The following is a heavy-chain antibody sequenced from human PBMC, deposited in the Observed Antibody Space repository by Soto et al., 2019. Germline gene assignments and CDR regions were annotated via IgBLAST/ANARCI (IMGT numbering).Heavy chain of an antibody. D-gene: IGHD4-4*01. CDR3: AGDPDSHYNDSHASSYP. CDR1: GGNFRTYT. J-gene: IGHJ5*02. CDR2: IIPIIGII. V-gene: IGHV1-69*04. Sequence: ASVKVSWRAAGGNFRTYTISWVLQNPGQGFEWMGRIIPIIGIINYAQKFQGRVTISADKFTGTAYMELTGLRSDDTAVYYCAGDPDSHYNDSHASSYPWGQGTLVTVSS.